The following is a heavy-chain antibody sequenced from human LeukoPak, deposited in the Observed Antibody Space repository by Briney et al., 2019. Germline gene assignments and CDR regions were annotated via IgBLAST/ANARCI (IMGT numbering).Heavy chain of an antibody. CDR1: AFTVGTYS. D-gene: IGHD2-15*01. Sequence: KTGRSLRLSCAASAFTVGTYSINWVRQAPGMWLEWVSSISSSGSYIYYADSVKRRFSISRDNPKNSLFLQMNSLRAEDTAVYYCARDGRECSGGSCDSSWPYYFGYWGQGTLVIVSS. CDR3: ARDGRECSGGSCDSSWPYYFGY. V-gene: IGHV3-21*01. J-gene: IGHJ4*02. CDR2: ISSSGSYI.